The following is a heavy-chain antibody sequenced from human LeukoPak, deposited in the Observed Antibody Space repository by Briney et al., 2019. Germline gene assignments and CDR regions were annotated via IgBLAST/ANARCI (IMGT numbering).Heavy chain of an antibody. Sequence: GGSLRLSCAASGFTLSSYWMSWVRQAPGKGLEWVATINRDGGERYYVDSVKGRFTISRDNAKNSLYLQMNSLRAEDTSVYYCARVLVGGTNWFDHWGQGALVTVSS. CDR3: ARVLVGGTNWFDH. D-gene: IGHD1-26*01. V-gene: IGHV3-7*02. CDR1: GFTLSSYW. CDR2: INRDGGER. J-gene: IGHJ5*02.